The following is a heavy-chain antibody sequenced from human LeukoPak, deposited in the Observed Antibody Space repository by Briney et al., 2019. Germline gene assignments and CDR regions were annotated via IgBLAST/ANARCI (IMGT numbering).Heavy chain of an antibody. J-gene: IGHJ4*02. CDR1: GGSISSSSYY. V-gene: IGHV4-39*01. Sequence: SETLSLTCTVSGGSISSSSYYWGWIRQPPGKGLEWIGSIYYSGSTYYNPSLKSRVTISVDTSKNQFSLKLSSVTASDTAVYYCARRTYRSSGWYAPHYFDYWGQGTLVTVSS. CDR2: IYYSGST. CDR3: ARRTYRSSGWYAPHYFDY. D-gene: IGHD6-19*01.